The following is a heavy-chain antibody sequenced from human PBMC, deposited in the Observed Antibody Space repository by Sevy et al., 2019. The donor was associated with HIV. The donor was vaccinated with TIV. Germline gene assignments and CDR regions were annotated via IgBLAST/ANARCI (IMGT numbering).Heavy chain of an antibody. Sequence: ASVKVSCKVSGYTLTELCMHWLRHAPGKGLEWVGCFDPEDRETVYEHNFQGRVSMTEDTSTDTAYMEVISLKFEDTAVYYCATTKDCYDSSGYPFDYWGQGTLVTVSS. D-gene: IGHD3-22*01. CDR1: GYTLTELC. J-gene: IGHJ4*02. V-gene: IGHV1-24*01. CDR3: ATTKDCYDSSGYPFDY. CDR2: FDPEDRET.